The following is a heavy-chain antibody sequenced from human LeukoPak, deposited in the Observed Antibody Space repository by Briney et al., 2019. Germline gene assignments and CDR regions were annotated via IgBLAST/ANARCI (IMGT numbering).Heavy chain of an antibody. V-gene: IGHV1-2*02. J-gene: IGHJ4*02. CDR3: AKDGSSPIVGASSDN. D-gene: IGHD1-26*01. Sequence: GASVKDSCKASGYNFKGYYMNWVRQAPGQGLEWMGWINPNSGVTKYAERFQGRVTMTKETSINTVYMEMSSLGFDDTAVYYCAKDGSSPIVGASSDNWGQGTLVTVSS. CDR1: GYNFKGYY. CDR2: INPNSGVT.